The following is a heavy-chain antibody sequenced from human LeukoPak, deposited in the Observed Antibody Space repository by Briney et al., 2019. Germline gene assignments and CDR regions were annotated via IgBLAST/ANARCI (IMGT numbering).Heavy chain of an antibody. Sequence: PSETLSLTCTVSGGSISNLNYYWRWIRQPAGKGLEWIGRIYASGSTNYNPSLKSRVTISVDTSKNQFSLKLSSVTASDTAVYYCARVVAAAVSPPRWGQGILVTVSS. CDR2: IYASGST. J-gene: IGHJ4*02. D-gene: IGHD2-2*01. CDR1: GGSISNLNYY. CDR3: ARVVAAAVSPPR. V-gene: IGHV4-61*02.